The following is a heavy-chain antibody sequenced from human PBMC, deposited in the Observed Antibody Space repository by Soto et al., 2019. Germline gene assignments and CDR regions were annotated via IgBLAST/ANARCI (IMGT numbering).Heavy chain of an antibody. CDR1: GGTFSTYT. CDR3: AGDPDSHYNDSHASSYP. J-gene: IGHJ5*02. CDR2: IIPIIGII. V-gene: IGHV1-69*08. D-gene: IGHD4-4*01. Sequence: QVQLVQSGAEVKKPGSSVKVSCKASGGTFSTYTITWVRQATGQGLEWMGRIIPIIGIINYAQKFQGRVTISADIFTGTAYMELTGLRSDDTAVYYCAGDPDSHYNDSHASSYPWGQGTLVTVSS.